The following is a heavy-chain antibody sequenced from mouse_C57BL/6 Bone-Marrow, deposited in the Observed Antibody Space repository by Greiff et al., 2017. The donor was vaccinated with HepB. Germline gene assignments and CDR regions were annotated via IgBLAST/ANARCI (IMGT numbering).Heavy chain of an antibody. CDR1: GYTFTSYW. CDR2: IYPGNSDT. D-gene: IGHD3-1*01. CDR3: TRSPQGYAMDY. Sequence: VQLQQSGTVLARPGASVKMSCKTSGYTFTSYWMHWVKQRPGQGLEWIGAIYPGNSDTSYNQKFKGKAKLTAVTSASTAYMELSSLTNEDSAVYYCTRSPQGYAMDYWGQGTSVTVSS. J-gene: IGHJ4*01. V-gene: IGHV1-5*01.